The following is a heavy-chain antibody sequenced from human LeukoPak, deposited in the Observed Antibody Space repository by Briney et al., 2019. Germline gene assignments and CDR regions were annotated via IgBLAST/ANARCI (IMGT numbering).Heavy chain of an antibody. CDR1: GFTFSSYD. J-gene: IGHJ4*02. CDR2: ISGGGSAI. Sequence: GGSPRLSCAASGFTFSSYDMTWVRQAPGKGLEWVSYISGGGSAIYYADSVKGRFTISRDNAKNSLYLQMNSLRADDTAVYYCARDPEGDTYGNLYFDYWGQGTLVTVSS. CDR3: ARDPEGDTYGNLYFDY. V-gene: IGHV3-48*03. D-gene: IGHD2/OR15-2a*01.